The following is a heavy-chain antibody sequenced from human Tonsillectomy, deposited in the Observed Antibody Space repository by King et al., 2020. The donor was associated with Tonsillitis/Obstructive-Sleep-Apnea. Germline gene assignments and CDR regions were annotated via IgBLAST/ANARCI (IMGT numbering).Heavy chain of an antibody. V-gene: IGHV3-30*01. D-gene: IGHD2-15*01. J-gene: IGHJ3*02. CDR3: ARAPGGDCSSTSCYSLGYCSGGSCPGAFDI. Sequence: VQLVQSGGGVVQPGRSLRLSCAASGFTFSTYAMHWVRQAPGKGLEWVAVISYDGSNKYYADSVKGRFTISSDNSKNTLYLQMNSLRAEETAVYYCARAPGGDCSSTSCYSLGYCSGGSCPGAFDIWGQGTMVTVSS. CDR1: GFTFSTYA. CDR2: ISYDGSNK.